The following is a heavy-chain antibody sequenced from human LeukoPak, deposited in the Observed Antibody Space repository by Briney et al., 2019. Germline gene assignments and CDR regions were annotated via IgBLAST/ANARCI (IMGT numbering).Heavy chain of an antibody. J-gene: IGHJ4*02. Sequence: PSETLSLPCTVSGGPLSSSSYHWGWIRQPPGKGLERFGLIYYSGSTYFHPSLKSRVAIPGDTSKNQFSPKLSSVTAADRAVYYCARHGAAGTRYWGQGTLVTVSS. V-gene: IGHV4-39*01. D-gene: IGHD6-13*01. CDR1: GGPLSSSSYH. CDR2: IYYSGST. CDR3: ARHGAAGTRY.